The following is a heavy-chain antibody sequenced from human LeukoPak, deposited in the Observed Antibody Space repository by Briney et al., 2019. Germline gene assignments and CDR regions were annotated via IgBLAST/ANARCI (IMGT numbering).Heavy chain of an antibody. J-gene: IGHJ6*03. CDR1: GYTFTSYD. CDR2: MNPNSGNT. D-gene: IGHD2-15*01. Sequence: ASVEVSCKASGYTFTSYDINWVRQATGQGLEWMGWMNPNSGNTGYAQKFQGRVTMTRNTSISTAYMELSSLRSEDTAVYYCARGARPLPRHYYYYYYMDVWGKGTTVTVSS. V-gene: IGHV1-8*01. CDR3: ARGARPLPRHYYYYYYMDV.